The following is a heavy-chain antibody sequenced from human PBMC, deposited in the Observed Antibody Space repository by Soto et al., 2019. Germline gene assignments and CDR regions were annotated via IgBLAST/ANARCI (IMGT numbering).Heavy chain of an antibody. Sequence: PGGSLRLSCAASGFTFNTYAMSWVRQAPGKGLEWVSSISAGNTYYADSVRGRFTISRDNSKNMVYLQMTSLRAEDTAIFYCAKAESSSWATLEYWGQGALVTVSS. D-gene: IGHD6-13*01. CDR2: SISAGNT. CDR1: GFTFNTYA. CDR3: AKAESSSWATLEY. J-gene: IGHJ4*02. V-gene: IGHV3-23*01.